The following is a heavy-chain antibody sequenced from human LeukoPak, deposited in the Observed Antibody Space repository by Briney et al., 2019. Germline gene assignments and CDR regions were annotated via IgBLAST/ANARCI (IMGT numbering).Heavy chain of an antibody. D-gene: IGHD1-26*01. CDR3: ATFKRYSGSYYYFDY. V-gene: IGHV1-24*01. J-gene: IGHJ4*02. CDR1: GYTLTELS. Sequence: ASVNVSCKVSGYTLTELSMHWVRQAPGKGLEWMGGFDPEDGETIYAQKFQGRVTMTEDTSTDTAYMELSSLRSEDTAVYYCATFKRYSGSYYYFDYWGQGTLVTVSS. CDR2: FDPEDGET.